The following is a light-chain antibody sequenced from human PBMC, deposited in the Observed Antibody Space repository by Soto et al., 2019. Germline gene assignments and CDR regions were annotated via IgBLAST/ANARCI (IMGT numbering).Light chain of an antibody. CDR1: QNIDNN. J-gene: IGKJ2*03. Sequence: EIVMTQSPATLSVSPGERATLSCRASQNIDNNLAWYQQKLGQTPRLLIYGASTRATGAPARFSGSGSGTDFPFTISRLQSEDFAVYYCQQYYYWPANSFGQGTKLEIK. V-gene: IGKV3-15*01. CDR2: GAS. CDR3: QQYYYWPANS.